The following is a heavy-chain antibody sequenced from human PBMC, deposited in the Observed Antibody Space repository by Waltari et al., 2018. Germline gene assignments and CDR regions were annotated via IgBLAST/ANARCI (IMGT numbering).Heavy chain of an antibody. D-gene: IGHD3-22*01. CDR3: ARRGAGYDSSGYYSNLGAFDI. J-gene: IGHJ3*02. Sequence: QVQLQESGPGLVKPSGTLSLTCAVSGGSISSSNWWSWVRQPPGKGLEWIGEIYHSGSTNYNPSLKSRVTLSVDKSKNQFSLKLSSVTAADTAVYYCARRGAGYDSSGYYSNLGAFDIWGQGTMVTVSS. V-gene: IGHV4-4*02. CDR2: IYHSGST. CDR1: GGSISSSNW.